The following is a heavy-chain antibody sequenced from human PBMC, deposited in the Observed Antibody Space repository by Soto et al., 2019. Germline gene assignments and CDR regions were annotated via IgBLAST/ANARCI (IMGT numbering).Heavy chain of an antibody. D-gene: IGHD3-3*01. CDR1: GFTFSSYA. CDR2: ISGSGGST. V-gene: IGHV3-23*01. J-gene: IGHJ4*02. Sequence: GGSLILSCAASGFTFSSYAMSWVRQAPGKGLEWVSAISGSGGSTYYADSVKGRFTISRDNSKNTLYLQMNSLRAEDTAVYYCAKVVYDFWSGYYMPPFDYWGQGTLVTVSS. CDR3: AKVVYDFWSGYYMPPFDY.